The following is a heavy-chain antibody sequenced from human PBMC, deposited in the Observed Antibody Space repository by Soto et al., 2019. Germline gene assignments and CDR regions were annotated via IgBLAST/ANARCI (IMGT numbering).Heavy chain of an antibody. J-gene: IGHJ6*03. D-gene: IGHD2-2*01. CDR1: GYTFTSYD. CDR2: MNPNSGNT. CDR3: SRAKRELVPAPRGYSNSHYYYYYMDV. V-gene: IGHV1-8*01. Sequence: GASVKVSCKASGYTFTSYDINWVRQATGQGLEWMGWMNPNSGNTGYAQKIQGRVTMTRNTSISTAYLVLSSLRSEDTAVYYCSRAKRELVPAPRGYSNSHYYYYYMDVWGKGTTVTVSS.